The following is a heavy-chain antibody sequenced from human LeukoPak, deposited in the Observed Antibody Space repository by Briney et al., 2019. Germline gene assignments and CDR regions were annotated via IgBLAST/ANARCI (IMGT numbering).Heavy chain of an antibody. CDR2: IYYSGST. CDR3: AREATVTTGPDYYYHGMDV. D-gene: IGHD4-17*01. J-gene: IGHJ6*04. Sequence: PSQTLSLTCTVSGGSISSGGYYWSWIRQHPGKGLEWIGYIYYSGSTYYNPSLKSRVTISVDTSKNQFSLKLSSVTAADTAVYYCAREATVTTGPDYYYHGMDVWGKGTTVTVSS. CDR1: GGSISSGGYY. V-gene: IGHV4-31*03.